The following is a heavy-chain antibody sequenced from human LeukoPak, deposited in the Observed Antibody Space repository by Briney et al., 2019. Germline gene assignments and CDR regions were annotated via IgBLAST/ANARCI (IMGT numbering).Heavy chain of an antibody. D-gene: IGHD5-24*01. CDR1: GYTFTGYY. Sequence: ASVKVSCKASGYTFTGYYMHWVRQPPGQGLEWMGWINPNSGGTNYAQKFQGRVTMTRDTSISTAYMELSRLRSDDTAVYYCARESGDGYNYGYWGQGTLVTVSS. CDR2: INPNSGGT. CDR3: ARESGDGYNYGY. V-gene: IGHV1-2*02. J-gene: IGHJ4*02.